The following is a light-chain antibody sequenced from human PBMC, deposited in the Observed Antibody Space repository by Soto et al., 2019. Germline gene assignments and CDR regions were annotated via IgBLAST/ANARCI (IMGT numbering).Light chain of an antibody. CDR1: QTVSTY. CDR3: QQYGSSRT. CDR2: GAS. J-gene: IGKJ1*01. Sequence: EIVLTQSPATLSLSPGERASLSCRASQTVSTYLVWYQQKPGQAPRLLICGASSRATGIPDRFSGSGSGTDFTLTISRLEPEDFAVYYCQQYGSSRTFGQGTKV. V-gene: IGKV3-20*01.